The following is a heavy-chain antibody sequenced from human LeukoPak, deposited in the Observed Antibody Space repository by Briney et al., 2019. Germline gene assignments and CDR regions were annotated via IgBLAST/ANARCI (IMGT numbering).Heavy chain of an antibody. CDR2: IKQDGSET. D-gene: IGHD5-12*01. V-gene: IGHV3-7*01. CDR3: ARGRYSGYMYYFDY. CDR1: GFTFSRYW. J-gene: IGHJ4*02. Sequence: GGSLRLSCAASGFTFSRYWMTWVRQAPGKGLEWVANIKQDGSETYYVDAVKGRFTISRDNAKNSLYLQMNSLRVDDTAVYFCARGRYSGYMYYFDYWGQGTLVTVFS.